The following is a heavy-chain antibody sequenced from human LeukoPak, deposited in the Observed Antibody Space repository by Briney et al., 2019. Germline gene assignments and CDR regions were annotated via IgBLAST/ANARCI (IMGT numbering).Heavy chain of an antibody. V-gene: IGHV4-61*02. CDR3: ARDDRGRAEAGGLY. Sequence: SETLSLTCTVSDDSISSGSYNWTCIRQPAGKGLEWIGRIYTRGGTTYNPSLKIPVTISIDTSKNQFSLKLGSVTAADTAVYYCARDDRGRAEAGGLYWGQGTLVTVSS. J-gene: IGHJ4*02. CDR1: DDSISSGSYN. D-gene: IGHD6-13*01. CDR2: IYTRGGT.